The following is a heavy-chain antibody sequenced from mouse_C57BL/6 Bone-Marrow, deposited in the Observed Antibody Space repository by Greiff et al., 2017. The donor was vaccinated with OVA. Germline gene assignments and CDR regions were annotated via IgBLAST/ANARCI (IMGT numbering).Heavy chain of an antibody. J-gene: IGHJ3*01. Sequence: VKLMESGAELARPGASVKLSCKASGYTFTSYGISWVKQRTGQGLEWIGEIYPRSGNTYYNEKFKGKATLTADKSSSTAYMELRSLTSEDSAVYFCARKYYDYEGVRFAYWGQGTLVTVSA. D-gene: IGHD2-4*01. CDR1: GYTFTSYG. CDR2: IYPRSGNT. V-gene: IGHV1-81*01. CDR3: ARKYYDYEGVRFAY.